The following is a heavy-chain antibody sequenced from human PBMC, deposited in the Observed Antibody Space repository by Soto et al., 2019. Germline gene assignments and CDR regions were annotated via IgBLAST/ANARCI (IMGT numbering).Heavy chain of an antibody. CDR2: INHSGST. V-gene: IGHV4-34*01. D-gene: IGHD6-6*01. J-gene: IGHJ3*02. CDR1: GGSFSGYY. Sequence: SETLSLTCAVYGGSFSGYYWSWIRQPPGKGLEWIGEINHSGSTNYNPSLKSRVTISVDTSKNQFSLKLSSATAADTAVYYCARDYRVAAGPYAIDAFDIWGQGTMVTVSS. CDR3: ARDYRVAAGPYAIDAFDI.